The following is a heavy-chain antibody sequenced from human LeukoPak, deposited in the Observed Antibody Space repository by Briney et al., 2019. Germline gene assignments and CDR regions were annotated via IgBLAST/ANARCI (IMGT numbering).Heavy chain of an antibody. D-gene: IGHD5-12*01. V-gene: IGHV1-46*01. Sequence: ASVKVSCKASGGTFTSYYMHWVRQAPGQGLEWMGIISPSGGSTSYAQKFQGRVTMTRDTSTSTVYMELSSLRSEDTAVYYCAREALRSGYDHWGQGTLVTVSS. CDR2: ISPSGGST. J-gene: IGHJ5*02. CDR1: GGTFTSYY. CDR3: AREALRSGYDH.